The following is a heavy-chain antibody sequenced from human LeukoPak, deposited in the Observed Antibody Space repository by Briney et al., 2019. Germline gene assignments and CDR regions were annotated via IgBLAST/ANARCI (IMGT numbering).Heavy chain of an antibody. J-gene: IGHJ4*02. Sequence: PSETLSLTCTVSGGSINSYYWSWIRQPPGKGLEWIGYIYDSGSTSYNPSLKSRFTISVDTSKNQFSLKLSSVTAADTAVYYCARGTYCGADCYSGFDYWGQGTLVTVSS. CDR3: ARGTYCGADCYSGFDY. CDR1: GGSINSYY. D-gene: IGHD2-21*02. V-gene: IGHV4-59*01. CDR2: IYDSGST.